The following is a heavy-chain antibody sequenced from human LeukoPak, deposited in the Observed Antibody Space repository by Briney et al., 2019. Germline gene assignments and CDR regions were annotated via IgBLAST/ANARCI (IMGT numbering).Heavy chain of an antibody. D-gene: IGHD1-14*01. CDR2: ISGSGGST. V-gene: IGHV3-23*01. CDR3: AKCEGEPDYYYYMDV. J-gene: IGHJ6*03. CDR1: GFTFSSYG. Sequence: GGSLRLSCAASGFTFSSYGMSWVRQAPGKGLEWVSAISGSGGSTYYADSVKGRFTISRDNSKNTLYLQMNSLRAEDTAVYYCAKCEGEPDYYYYMDVWGKGTTVTVSS.